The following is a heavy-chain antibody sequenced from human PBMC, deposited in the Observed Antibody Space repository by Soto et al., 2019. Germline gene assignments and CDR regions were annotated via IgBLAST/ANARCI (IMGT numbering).Heavy chain of an antibody. Sequence: PGESLKISCKGSGYSFTSYWISWVRQMPGKGLEWMGRIDPSDSYTNYSPSFQGHVTISADKSISTAYLQWSSLKASDTAMYYCARHESGYDFDYYYCGMDVWGQGTTVTVSS. V-gene: IGHV5-10-1*01. CDR2: IDPSDSYT. CDR1: GYSFTSYW. J-gene: IGHJ6*02. D-gene: IGHD5-12*01. CDR3: ARHESGYDFDYYYCGMDV.